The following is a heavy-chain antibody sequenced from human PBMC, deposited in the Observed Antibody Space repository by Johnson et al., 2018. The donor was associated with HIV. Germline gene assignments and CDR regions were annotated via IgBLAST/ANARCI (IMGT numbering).Heavy chain of an antibody. V-gene: IGHV3-20*04. CDR2: INWHGGRT. D-gene: IGHD6-13*01. Sequence: VQLVESGGGVVQPGPSLILSCAASGFIIDDYGMSWVRQAPGKGLEWVSGINWHGGRTAYGDSVKGRFTLSRDNAKNSLYLQMNSLRAEDTAIYYCAKGRYSSSWYLAGAFDIWGQGTMVTVSS. CDR1: GFIIDDYG. J-gene: IGHJ3*02. CDR3: AKGRYSSSWYLAGAFDI.